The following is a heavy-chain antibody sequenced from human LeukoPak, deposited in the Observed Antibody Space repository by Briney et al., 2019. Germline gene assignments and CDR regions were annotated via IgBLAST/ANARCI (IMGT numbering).Heavy chain of an antibody. D-gene: IGHD3-22*01. CDR3: AKAWDYYDSSGEYYFDY. Sequence: GGSLRLSCAASGFTFSSYGMHWVRQAPGKGLEWVAVIWYDGSNKYYADSVKGQFTISRDNSKNTLYLQMNSLRAEDTAVYYCAKAWDYYDSSGEYYFDYWGQGTLVTVSS. J-gene: IGHJ4*02. CDR2: IWYDGSNK. V-gene: IGHV3-33*06. CDR1: GFTFSSYG.